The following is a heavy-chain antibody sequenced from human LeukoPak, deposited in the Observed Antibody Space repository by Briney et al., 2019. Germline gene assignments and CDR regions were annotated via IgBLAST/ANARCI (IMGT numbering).Heavy chain of an antibody. CDR2: IKQDGSEK. V-gene: IGHV3-7*03. J-gene: IGHJ4*02. CDR3: TRDYRGTFDY. Sequence: GGSLRLSCVASGFTYSSYWMSWVRQAPGKGLEWVANIKQDGSEKNYVDSVRGRFTISRDNAKNSLYLQMNSLRAEDTAVYYCTRDYRGTFDYWGQGTLVTVSS. D-gene: IGHD1-26*01. CDR1: GFTYSSYW.